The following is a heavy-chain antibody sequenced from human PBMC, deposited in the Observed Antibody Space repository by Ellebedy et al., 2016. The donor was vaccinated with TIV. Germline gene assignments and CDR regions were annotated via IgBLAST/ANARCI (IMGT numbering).Heavy chain of an antibody. CDR1: GFTFDSYA. V-gene: IGHV3-30-3*01. J-gene: IGHJ4*02. CDR2: ISHDGSSQ. Sequence: GESLKISCVASGFTFDSYAMHWVRQAPGKGLEWVAVISHDGSSQYYADSVKGRFTISRDNSMTTLYLEMNRLRAEDTAVYYCARDLDKSSGWYGGAAYWGQGTLVTVSS. D-gene: IGHD6-19*01. CDR3: ARDLDKSSGWYGGAAY.